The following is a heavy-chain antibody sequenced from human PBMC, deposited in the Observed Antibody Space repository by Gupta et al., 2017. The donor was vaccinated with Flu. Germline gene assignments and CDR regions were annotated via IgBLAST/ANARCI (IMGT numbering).Heavy chain of an antibody. Sequence: EVQLVESGGGLVQPGRSLRLSCAASGFTFDDYAMHRVRQAPGKGLEWVAGISWNSGSIGYADSVKGRVTISRDNAKNSLYRQMNSLRAEETALYYCAKGDYCSSTSCYPSGVGYWGQGTLVTVSS. CDR2: ISWNSGSI. J-gene: IGHJ4*02. V-gene: IGHV3-9*01. CDR3: AKGDYCSSTSCYPSGVGY. D-gene: IGHD2-2*01. CDR1: GFTFDDYA.